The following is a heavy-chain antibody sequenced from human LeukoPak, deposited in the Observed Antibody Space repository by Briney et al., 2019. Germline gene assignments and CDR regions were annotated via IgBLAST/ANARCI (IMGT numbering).Heavy chain of an antibody. D-gene: IGHD2/OR15-2a*01. J-gene: IGHJ3*02. CDR1: GFTVSSNY. V-gene: IGHV3-53*01. CDR2: IYSGGST. Sequence: GGSLRLSCAASGFTVSSNYVSWVRQAPRKGLEWVSVIYSGGSTYYADSVKGRFTISRDNSKNTLYLQMNSLRAEDTAVYYRARDILSQGPDAFDIWGQGTMVTVSS. CDR3: ARDILSQGPDAFDI.